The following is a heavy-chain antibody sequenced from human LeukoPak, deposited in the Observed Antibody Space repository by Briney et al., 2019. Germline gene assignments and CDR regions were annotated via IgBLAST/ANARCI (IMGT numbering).Heavy chain of an antibody. Sequence: GGSLRLSCAASEFSVGSNYMTWVRQAPGKGLEWVSLIYSGGSTYYADSVKGRFTISRDNSKNTLYLQMNSLRAEDTAVYYCARVGYSSGGKSDYWGQGTLVTVSS. J-gene: IGHJ4*02. CDR1: EFSVGSNY. CDR2: IYSGGST. CDR3: ARVGYSSGGKSDY. V-gene: IGHV3-66*01. D-gene: IGHD6-19*01.